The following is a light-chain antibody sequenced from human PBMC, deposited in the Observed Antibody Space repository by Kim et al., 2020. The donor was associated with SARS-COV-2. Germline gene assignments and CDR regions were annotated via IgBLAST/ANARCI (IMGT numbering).Light chain of an antibody. CDR1: SSDIGSRNY. J-gene: IGLJ1*01. Sequence: QSALTQPASVSGSPGQSIIISCTGSSSDIGSRNYVSWYQQYPGKAPNLMIYDVSRRPSGVSNRFSGSKSGNTASLTISGLQAEDEADYYCSSFTGSISYVFGTGTKVTVL. CDR2: DVS. V-gene: IGLV2-14*03. CDR3: SSFTGSISYV.